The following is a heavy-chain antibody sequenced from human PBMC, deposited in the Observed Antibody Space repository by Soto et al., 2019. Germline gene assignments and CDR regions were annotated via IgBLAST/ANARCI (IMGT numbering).Heavy chain of an antibody. Sequence: GGSLRLSCAASGFTFSSYGMHWVRQAPGKGLEWVAVIWYDGSNKYYADSVKGRFTISRDNSKNTLYLKMNSLRAEATAVYYCARDPIEYSGSYEGGFAPWGQGT. CDR1: GFTFSSYG. CDR3: ARDPIEYSGSYEGGFAP. J-gene: IGHJ5*02. D-gene: IGHD1-26*01. V-gene: IGHV3-33*01. CDR2: IWYDGSNK.